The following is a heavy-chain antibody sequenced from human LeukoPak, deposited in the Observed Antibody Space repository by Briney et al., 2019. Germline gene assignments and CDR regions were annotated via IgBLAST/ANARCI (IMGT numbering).Heavy chain of an antibody. CDR2: IYYSGSI. Sequence: SETLSLTCTASDGSISNYYWSWIRQPPGKALEWIGHIYYSGSINYNPSLKSRVTISVDTSKNQFSLKLSSVTAADTAVYYCAREFYYNDTGYIDYWGQGTLVTVSS. J-gene: IGHJ4*02. CDR3: AREFYYNDTGYIDY. V-gene: IGHV4-59*01. D-gene: IGHD3-22*01. CDR1: DGSISNYY.